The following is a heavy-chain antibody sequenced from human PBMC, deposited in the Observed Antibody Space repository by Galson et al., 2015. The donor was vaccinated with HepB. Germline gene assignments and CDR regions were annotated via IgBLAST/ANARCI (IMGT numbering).Heavy chain of an antibody. V-gene: IGHV4-34*01. J-gene: IGHJ3*02. Sequence: ETLSLTCAVYGGSFSGYYWSWIRQPPGKGLEWIGEINHSGSTNYNPSLKSRVTISVDTSKNQFSLKLSSVTAADTAVYYCARGSKYCSSTSCYRDAFDIWGQGTMVTVSS. D-gene: IGHD2-2*01. CDR2: INHSGST. CDR3: ARGSKYCSSTSCYRDAFDI. CDR1: GGSFSGYY.